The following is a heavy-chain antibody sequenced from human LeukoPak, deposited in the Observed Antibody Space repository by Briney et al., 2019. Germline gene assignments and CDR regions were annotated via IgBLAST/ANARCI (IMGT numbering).Heavy chain of an antibody. CDR3: ARDGGYCDSATCFSDY. Sequence: GRSLRLSCISSGFTFSDYAMSWFRQAPGKGLEWVGSIRTKTYSETTDYAASVRGRFTIPRAGSESIAYLQMNSLKIEDTAVYYCARDGGYCDSATCFSDYWGQGTLVTVST. CDR2: IRTKTYSETT. D-gene: IGHD2-2*01. CDR1: GFTFSDYA. V-gene: IGHV3-49*01. J-gene: IGHJ4*02.